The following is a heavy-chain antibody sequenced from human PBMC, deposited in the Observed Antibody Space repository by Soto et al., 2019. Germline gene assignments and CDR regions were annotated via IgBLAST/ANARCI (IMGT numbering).Heavy chain of an antibody. V-gene: IGHV3-33*01. CDR2: IWYDGSNK. D-gene: IGHD3-10*01. CDR1: GFTFSSYG. Sequence: GGSLRLSCAASGFTFSSYGMHWVRQAPGKGLEWVAVIWYDGSNKYYADSVKGRFTISRDNSKNTLYLQMNSLRAEDTAVYYCAREDDGDYYYGMDVWGQGTTVTVSS. J-gene: IGHJ6*02. CDR3: AREDDGDYYYGMDV.